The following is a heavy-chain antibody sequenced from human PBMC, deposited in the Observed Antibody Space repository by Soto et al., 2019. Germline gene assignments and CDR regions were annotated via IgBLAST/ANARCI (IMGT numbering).Heavy chain of an antibody. J-gene: IGHJ4*02. V-gene: IGHV4-4*02. CDR2: INHRGSA. D-gene: IGHD6-13*01. Sequence: VRQPPGKGPEWIGEINHRGSANYNPSLKSRVTISVDISKSQFSLRLTSVTAADTAVYYCARYNAASGTYYFDFWGQGALVT. CDR3: ARYNAASGTYYFDF.